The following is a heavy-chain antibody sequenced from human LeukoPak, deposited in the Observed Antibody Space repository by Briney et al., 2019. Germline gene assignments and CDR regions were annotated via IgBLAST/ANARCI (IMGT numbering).Heavy chain of an antibody. CDR2: INPNSGGT. CDR3: AREEQLVRGGNWFDP. Sequence: ASVKVSCKASGYTFTGYYMHWVRQAPGQGLEWMGRINPNSGGTNYAQKFQGRVTMTRDTSISTAYMELSRLRSDDTAVYYCAREEQLVRGGNWFDPWGQRTLVTVSS. J-gene: IGHJ5*02. V-gene: IGHV1-2*06. D-gene: IGHD6-13*01. CDR1: GYTFTGYY.